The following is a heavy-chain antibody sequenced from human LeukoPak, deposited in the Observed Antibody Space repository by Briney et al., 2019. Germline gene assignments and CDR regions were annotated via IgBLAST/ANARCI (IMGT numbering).Heavy chain of an antibody. D-gene: IGHD6-6*01. CDR3: ARGEWSSSPFDF. CDR2: ISTSSSYI. J-gene: IGHJ4*02. CDR1: GFTFSSYS. V-gene: IGHV3-21*01. Sequence: GGSLRLSCAASGFTFSSYSMNWVRQAPGKGLEWVSFISTSSSYIHYADSVKGRFTVSRDNARKSLYLQMNSLRAEDTAVYYCARGEWSSSPFDFWGQGTLVTVSS.